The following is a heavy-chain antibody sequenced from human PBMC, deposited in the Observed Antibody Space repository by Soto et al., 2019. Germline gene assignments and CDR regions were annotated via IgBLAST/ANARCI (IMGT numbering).Heavy chain of an antibody. CDR2: IIPIFGTA. CDR3: ARGLWSGGSCYFDY. Sequence: QVQLVQSGAEVKKPGSSVQVSCKASGGTFSSYAISWVRQAPGQGLEWMGGIIPIFGTANYAQKFQGRVTITADESTSTAYMELSSMRSEDTAVYYCARGLWSGGSCYFDYWGRGTLVTVSS. V-gene: IGHV1-69*01. J-gene: IGHJ4*02. D-gene: IGHD2-15*01. CDR1: GGTFSSYA.